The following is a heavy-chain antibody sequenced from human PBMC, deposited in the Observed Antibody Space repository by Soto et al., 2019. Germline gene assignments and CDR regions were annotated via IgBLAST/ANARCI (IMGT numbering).Heavy chain of an antibody. J-gene: IGHJ4*02. CDR3: ATRTVTFFDY. V-gene: IGHV3-30-3*01. Sequence: QVQLVESGGGVVQPGRSLRLSCGASGFTFSSYAMHWVRQAPGKGLEWVAVISYDGSNKYYADSVKGRFTISRDNSKNTLYLQMNTLRADDTAVYYCATRTVTFFDYWGQGTLVTVSS. CDR1: GFTFSSYA. D-gene: IGHD4-17*01. CDR2: ISYDGSNK.